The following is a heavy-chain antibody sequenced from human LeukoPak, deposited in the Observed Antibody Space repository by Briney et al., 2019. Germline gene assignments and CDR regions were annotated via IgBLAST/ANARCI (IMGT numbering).Heavy chain of an antibody. CDR3: ARARGGSLSPFDY. D-gene: IGHD1-26*01. CDR2: IYYSGYT. V-gene: IGHV4-59*01. Sequence: SETLSLTCTVSGGSISSYYWSWIRQPPGKGLEWIGYIYYSGYTNYNPSLKSRVTISVDTSKNQFSLKLSSVTAADTAVYYCARARGGSLSPFDYWGQGTLVTVSS. J-gene: IGHJ4*02. CDR1: GGSISSYY.